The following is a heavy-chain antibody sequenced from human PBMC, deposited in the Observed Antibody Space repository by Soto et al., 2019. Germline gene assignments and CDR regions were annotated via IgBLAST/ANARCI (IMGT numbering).Heavy chain of an antibody. V-gene: IGHV3-74*03. CDR2: IGPDGSSA. J-gene: IGHJ6*01. CDR1: GYSLSTYW. Sequence: EVQLVESGGGLVQPGGSLRLSCAASGYSLSTYWMHWVRQIPGQGLTWVSRIGPDGSSATYADSVKGRFTISRDNANNGVDLQMNSLRAEDTSVYYCASEHSGYHHGDYYYHGVGNWGQRPTGTVS. CDR3: ASEHSGYHHGDYYYHGVGN. D-gene: IGHD4-17*01.